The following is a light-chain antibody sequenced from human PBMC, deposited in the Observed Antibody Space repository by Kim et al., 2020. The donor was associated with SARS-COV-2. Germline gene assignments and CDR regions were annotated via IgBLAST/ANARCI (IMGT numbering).Light chain of an antibody. Sequence: LSVSPGESATLSCRASQSVSSCLAWYQQKPGQAPRLLIYDASNRATGIPARFSGSGSGTDFTLTISSLEPEDFAVYYCQQRSNWYTFGQGTKLEI. V-gene: IGKV3-11*01. CDR3: QQRSNWYT. J-gene: IGKJ2*01. CDR2: DAS. CDR1: QSVSSC.